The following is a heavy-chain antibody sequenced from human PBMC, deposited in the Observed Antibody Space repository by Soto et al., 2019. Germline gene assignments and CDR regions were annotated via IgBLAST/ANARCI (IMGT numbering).Heavy chain of an antibody. J-gene: IGHJ5*02. V-gene: IGHV4-39*01. CDR2: IYYSGRT. CDR3: ATYRA. Sequence: QVQLQESGPGLVKPSETLSLTCSVSGGSISRTPYSWGWIRQPPGKGLEWIGSIYYSGRTYYIPSLKSRVTISVDTSKNQFSLKLTSVTAADTAVYYCATYRAWGQGTPVTVSS. CDR1: GGSISRTPYS. D-gene: IGHD3-16*02.